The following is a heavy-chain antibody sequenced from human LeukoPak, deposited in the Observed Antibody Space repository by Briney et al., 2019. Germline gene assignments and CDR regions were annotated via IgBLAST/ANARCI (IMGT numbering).Heavy chain of an antibody. Sequence: GGSLRLSCAASGFTFSSYAMHWVRQAPGKGLEWVSAISGSGGSTYYADSVKGRFTISRDNSKNTLYLQMNSLRAEDTAVYYCAKDSKSSGSPYYFDYWGQGTLVTVSS. D-gene: IGHD6-19*01. CDR2: ISGSGGST. CDR3: AKDSKSSGSPYYFDY. CDR1: GFTFSSYA. V-gene: IGHV3-23*01. J-gene: IGHJ4*02.